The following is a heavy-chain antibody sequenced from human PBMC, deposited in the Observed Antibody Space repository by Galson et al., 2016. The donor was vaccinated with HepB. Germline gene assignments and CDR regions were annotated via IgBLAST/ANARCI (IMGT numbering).Heavy chain of an antibody. CDR3: AREQARAAFDI. V-gene: IGHV4-4*02. CDR2: IYHSGNT. CDR1: GGSISSGNW. Sequence: SETLSLTCAVSGGSISSGNWWSWVRQPPGKGLEWFGEIYHSGNTNYNPSFKGRVTISIDKSKNHFSLKLTSVTAADTAVYYCAREQARAAFDIWGQGTMVTVSS. J-gene: IGHJ3*02.